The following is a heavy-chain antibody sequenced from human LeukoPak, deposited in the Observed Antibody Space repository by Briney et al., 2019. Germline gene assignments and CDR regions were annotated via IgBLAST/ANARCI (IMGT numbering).Heavy chain of an antibody. V-gene: IGHV4-59*01. CDR1: GGSISNYY. J-gene: IGHJ5*01. Sequence: SETLSLTCTVSGGSISNYYWSWIRQPPGRGLEWIGYIDYSGSTNYNPSLKSRVTISIETSRIQFYLKLTSVTPADTAVYYCARGQDLEGYSQARLDSWGQGVLVTVSS. CDR3: ARGQDLEGYSQARLDS. CDR2: IDYSGST. D-gene: IGHD5-18*01.